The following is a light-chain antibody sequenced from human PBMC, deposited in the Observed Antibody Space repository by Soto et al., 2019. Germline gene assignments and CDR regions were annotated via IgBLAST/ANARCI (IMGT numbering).Light chain of an antibody. CDR3: QPYNNWPLT. CDR2: DTS. CDR1: QGNGDT. V-gene: IGKV3-15*01. Sequence: HSQSALASSPGGGETPSCTVRQGNGDTLHRYQDKPGQAARLLXLDTSTRASGVPTRFSGSRSGGEFTLTINSLQSENFAVYYCQPYNNWPLTFGGGTKV. J-gene: IGKJ4*01.